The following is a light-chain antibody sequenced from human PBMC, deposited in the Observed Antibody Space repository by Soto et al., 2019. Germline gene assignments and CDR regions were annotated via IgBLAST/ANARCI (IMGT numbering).Light chain of an antibody. V-gene: IGLV2-8*01. J-gene: IGLJ2*01. CDR2: EVS. Sequence: QSVLTQPPSASGSPGQSVTISCTGTRSDVGGYNYVYWYQQHPGKAPKLMIYEVSKRPSGVPDRFSGSKSGNTASLTVSGLQAEDEADYYCSSYAGSNNLVFGGGTKLTVL. CDR1: RSDVGGYNY. CDR3: SSYAGSNNLV.